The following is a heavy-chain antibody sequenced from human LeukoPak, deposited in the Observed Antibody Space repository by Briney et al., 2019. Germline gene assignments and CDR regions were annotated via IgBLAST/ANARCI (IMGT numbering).Heavy chain of an antibody. V-gene: IGHV4-34*01. Sequence: PSETLSLTCAVYGESFSGYYWSWIRQSPGKGLEWIGEINHSGSTNYNPSLKSRVTISVDTSKNQFSVKLSSVTAADTAVYYCAKDGGTSSWYEHFQHWGQGTLATVSS. D-gene: IGHD6-13*01. CDR3: AKDGGTSSWYEHFQH. J-gene: IGHJ1*01. CDR1: GESFSGYY. CDR2: INHSGST.